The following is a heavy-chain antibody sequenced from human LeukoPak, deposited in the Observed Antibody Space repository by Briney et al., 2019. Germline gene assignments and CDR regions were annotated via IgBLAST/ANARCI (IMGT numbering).Heavy chain of an antibody. D-gene: IGHD3-22*01. J-gene: IGHJ4*02. Sequence: GESLRLSCAASGFTFRSYSMRWVRQAPGKGLEWVSVICCDGSRSDYADSVKGRFTISRDNSENTLYLQMNSLTGEDTAVYYCTRDAADYFDSSASFDYWGQGTLVTVSS. V-gene: IGHV3-30*04. CDR1: GFTFRSYS. CDR2: ICCDGSRS. CDR3: TRDAADYFDSSASFDY.